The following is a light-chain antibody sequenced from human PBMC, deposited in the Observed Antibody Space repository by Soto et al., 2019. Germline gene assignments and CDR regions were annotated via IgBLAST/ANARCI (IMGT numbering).Light chain of an antibody. Sequence: QSVLTQPPSASGTPGQRVTISCSGISSNIGSNTVNWYQQLPGTAPKLLIYSNNQRPSGVPDRFSGSKSGTSASLAISGLQSEDEADYYCAAWDNSLNVFYVFGTGTKVTVL. CDR1: SSNIGSNT. V-gene: IGLV1-44*01. J-gene: IGLJ1*01. CDR3: AAWDNSLNVFYV. CDR2: SNN.